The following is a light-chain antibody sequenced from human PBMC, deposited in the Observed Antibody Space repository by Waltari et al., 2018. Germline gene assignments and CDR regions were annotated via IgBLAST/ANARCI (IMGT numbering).Light chain of an antibody. Sequence: DIVMTQSPDSLAVSLGERATINCKSTQSILYSSNNKNYLAWYQQKPGQSPKLLFYWASTRESGVPDRFSGSGSGTEFTLTISSLQTEDVAVYYCQQYDSTPFTFGGGTKVEIK. CDR3: QQYDSTPFT. CDR2: WAS. CDR1: QSILYSSNNKNY. J-gene: IGKJ4*01. V-gene: IGKV4-1*01.